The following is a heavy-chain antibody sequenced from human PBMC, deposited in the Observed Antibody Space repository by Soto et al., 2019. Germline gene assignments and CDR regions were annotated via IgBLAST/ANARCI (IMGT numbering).Heavy chain of an antibody. Sequence: GASVKVSCKASGGTFSSYTISWVRQAPGQGLEWMGRIIPILGIANYAQKFQGRVTITADKSTSTAYMELSSLRSEDTAVYYCARDLSPQAASIDYWGQGTLVTVSS. D-gene: IGHD6-13*01. J-gene: IGHJ4*02. CDR3: ARDLSPQAASIDY. V-gene: IGHV1-69*04. CDR2: IIPILGIA. CDR1: GGTFSSYT.